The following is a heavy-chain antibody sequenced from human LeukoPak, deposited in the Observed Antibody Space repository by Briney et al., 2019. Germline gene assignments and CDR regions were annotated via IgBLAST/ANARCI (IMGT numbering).Heavy chain of an antibody. J-gene: IGHJ5*02. CDR3: ARIMGYCTGGSCYPNWFDP. V-gene: IGHV5-51*01. CDR2: IYPGDSDT. CDR1: GYIFTSYW. D-gene: IGHD2-15*01. Sequence: GESLKISCKVSGYIFTSYWIGWVRPMPGKGLEWMGMIYPGDSDTRYSPSFQGLVTISADKSISTADLLCSSLKASVTAMYYCARIMGYCTGGSCYPNWFDPWGQGTLVTVSS.